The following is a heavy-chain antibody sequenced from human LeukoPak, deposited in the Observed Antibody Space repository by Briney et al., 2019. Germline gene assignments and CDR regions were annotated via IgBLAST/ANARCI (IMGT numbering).Heavy chain of an antibody. D-gene: IGHD6-13*01. CDR1: GFTLSNYA. V-gene: IGHV3-64*01. J-gene: IGHJ3*02. CDR3: ARVYSSSWYDAFDI. Sequence: PGGSLRLSRAASGFTLSNYAMHWVRQAPGKGLEYVSAISSNGGSTYYANSVKGRFTISRDNSKNTLYLQMGSLRAEDMAVYYCARVYSSSWYDAFDIWGQGTMVTVSS. CDR2: ISSNGGST.